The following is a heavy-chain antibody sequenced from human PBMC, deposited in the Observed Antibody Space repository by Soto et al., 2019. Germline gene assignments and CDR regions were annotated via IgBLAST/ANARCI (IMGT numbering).Heavy chain of an antibody. D-gene: IGHD1-26*01. J-gene: IGHJ4*02. CDR3: ARREIEGPIDC. CDR1: GYSISSSNW. V-gene: IGHV4-28*01. Sequence: QVQLQESGPGLVKPSDTLSLTCAVSGYSISSSNWWGWIRQPPGKGLEWIGYIYYSGTTYYNPSLKSLVTMSVDTSKHQFSLKLTSVTAVDTAVYYCARREIEGPIDCWGQGTLVTVSS. CDR2: IYYSGTT.